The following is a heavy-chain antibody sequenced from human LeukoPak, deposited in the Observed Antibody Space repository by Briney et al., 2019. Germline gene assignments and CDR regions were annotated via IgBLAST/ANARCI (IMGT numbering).Heavy chain of an antibody. CDR1: GGSISSGSYY. J-gene: IGHJ4*02. CDR2: IYTSGST. Sequence: SETLSLTCTVSGGSISSGSYYWSWIRQPAGKGLEWIGRIYTSGSTNYNPSLKSRVTISVDTSKNQFSLKLSSVTAADTAVYYCARGTGGYDPFDYWGQGTLVTVSS. D-gene: IGHD5-12*01. CDR3: ARGTGGYDPFDY. V-gene: IGHV4-61*02.